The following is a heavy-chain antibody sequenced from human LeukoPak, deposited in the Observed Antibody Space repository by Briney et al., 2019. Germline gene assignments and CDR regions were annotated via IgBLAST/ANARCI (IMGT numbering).Heavy chain of an antibody. D-gene: IGHD3-16*01. Sequence: GGSLRLSCAASGFTFSSYSMNWVRQAPGKGLEWVSSISSSSYIYYADSVKGRFTISRDNAKNSLYLQMNSLRAEDTAVYYCARDQGLAGYDYVWGSYSHDAFDIWGQGTMVTVSS. V-gene: IGHV3-21*01. J-gene: IGHJ3*02. CDR1: GFTFSSYS. CDR2: ISSSSYI. CDR3: ARDQGLAGYDYVWGSYSHDAFDI.